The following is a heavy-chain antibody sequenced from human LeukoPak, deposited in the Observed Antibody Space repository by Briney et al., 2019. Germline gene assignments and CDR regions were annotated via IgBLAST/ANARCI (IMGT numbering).Heavy chain of an antibody. V-gene: IGHV3-21*01. Sequence: GGSLRLSCAASGFTFSSYSMNWVRQAPGKGLEWVSSISSSSSYIYYADSMKGRFTISRDNAKNSLYLQMNSLRAEDTAVYYCAREVHCSGGSCPPGDYWGQGTLVTASS. CDR1: GFTFSSYS. CDR3: AREVHCSGGSCPPGDY. J-gene: IGHJ4*02. D-gene: IGHD2-15*01. CDR2: ISSSSSYI.